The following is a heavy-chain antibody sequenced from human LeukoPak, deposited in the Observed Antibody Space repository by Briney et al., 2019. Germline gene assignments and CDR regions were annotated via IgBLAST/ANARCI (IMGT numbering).Heavy chain of an antibody. CDR3: ARGYCSGGSCRDDDAFDI. Sequence: PGGSLRLSCAASGFTLSSYAMHWVRQAPGKGLEWVAVISYDGSNKYYVDSVKGRFTISRDNSKNTLYLQMNSLRAEDTAVYYCARGYCSGGSCRDDDAFDIWGQGTMVTVSS. CDR1: GFTLSSYA. D-gene: IGHD2-15*01. V-gene: IGHV3-30*04. J-gene: IGHJ3*02. CDR2: ISYDGSNK.